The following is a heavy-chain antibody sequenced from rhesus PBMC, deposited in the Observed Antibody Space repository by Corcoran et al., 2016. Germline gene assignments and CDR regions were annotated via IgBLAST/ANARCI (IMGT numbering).Heavy chain of an antibody. V-gene: IGHV3S5*01. CDR3: AKRGIAGTETHFDY. CDR1: GVTFSSYG. D-gene: IGHD1-20*01. J-gene: IGHJ4*01. CDR2: INSGVGSP. Sequence: EVQLVETGGGVVQPGGSLKLSCAASGVTFSSYGMSWVRQAPGKGLEWVSAINSGVGSPSNAESEKSPFTISRDDSKNPLSLQMNSLRAEDTAVYCCAKRGIAGTETHFDYWGQGVLVTVSS.